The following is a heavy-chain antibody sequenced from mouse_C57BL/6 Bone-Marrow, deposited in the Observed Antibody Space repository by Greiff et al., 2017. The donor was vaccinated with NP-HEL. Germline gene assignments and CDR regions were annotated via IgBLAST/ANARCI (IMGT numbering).Heavy chain of an antibody. D-gene: IGHD1-1*01. CDR3: ARWAYYYGSSHDAMDY. Sequence: QVQLQLSGAELPRPGASLKLSSKASGYTFTSYGISWVKQSTGQGLEWIGEIYPRSGNTYYNEKFKGNATLTADKSSSTAYMELRSLTYEDSAVYFCARWAYYYGSSHDAMDYWGQGTSVTVSS. V-gene: IGHV1-81*01. J-gene: IGHJ4*01. CDR2: IYPRSGNT. CDR1: GYTFTSYG.